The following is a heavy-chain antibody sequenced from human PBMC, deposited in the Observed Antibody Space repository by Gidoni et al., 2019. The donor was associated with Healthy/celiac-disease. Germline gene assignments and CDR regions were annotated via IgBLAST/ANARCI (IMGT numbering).Heavy chain of an antibody. V-gene: IGHV4-59*01. CDR2: IYYSGST. J-gene: IGHJ3*02. CDR1: GGSISSYY. CDR3: ARQLWFDDAFDI. Sequence: QVQLQESGPGLVKPSETLSLTCTVSGGSISSYYWSWIRQPPGKGLEWIGYIYYSGSTNYNPSLKSRVTISVDTSKNQFSLKLSSLTAADTAVYYCARQLWFDDAFDIWGQGTMVTVSS. D-gene: IGHD5-18*01.